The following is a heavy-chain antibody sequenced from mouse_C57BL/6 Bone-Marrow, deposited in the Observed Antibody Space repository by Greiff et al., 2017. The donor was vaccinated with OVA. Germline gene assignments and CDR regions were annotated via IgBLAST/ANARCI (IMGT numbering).Heavy chain of an antibody. V-gene: IGHV1-72*01. CDR1: GYTFTSYW. J-gene: IGHJ4*01. D-gene: IGHD1-1*01. Sequence: QVQLQQPGAELVKPGASVTLSCTASGYTFTSYWMHWVKQRPGRGLEWIGRIDRNSGGTKYNEKFKSKATLTVDKPSSTAYMQLSSLTSEDSAVYYCAHGSRKAMDYWGQGTSVTVSS. CDR3: AHGSRKAMDY. CDR2: IDRNSGGT.